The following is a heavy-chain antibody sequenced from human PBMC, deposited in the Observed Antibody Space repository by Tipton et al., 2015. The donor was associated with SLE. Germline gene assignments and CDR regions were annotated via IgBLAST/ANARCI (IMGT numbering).Heavy chain of an antibody. J-gene: IGHJ3*01. CDR1: GGSISSYY. V-gene: IGHV4-59*08. Sequence: TLSLTCTVSGGSISSYYWSWIRQPPGKGLEWIEYIYYSGSTNYNPSLKSRVTISVDTSKNQFSLKLSSVTAADTAVYYCARGRWLESLDYWGQGTMVTVSS. CDR3: ARGRWLESLDY. CDR2: IYYSGST. D-gene: IGHD6-19*01.